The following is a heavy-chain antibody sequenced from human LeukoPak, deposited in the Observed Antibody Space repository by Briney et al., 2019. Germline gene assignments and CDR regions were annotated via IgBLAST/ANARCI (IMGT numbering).Heavy chain of an antibody. CDR3: ARVPVVVAATYYYYYGMDV. D-gene: IGHD2-15*01. CDR1: GGSISSYY. Sequence: XETLSLTCTVSGGSISSYYWSWIRQPPGKGLEWIGYIYYSGSTNYNPSLKSRVTISVDTSKNQFSLKLSSVTAADTAVYYCARVPVVVAATYYYYYGMDVWGQGTTVTVSS. CDR2: IYYSGST. J-gene: IGHJ6*02. V-gene: IGHV4-59*01.